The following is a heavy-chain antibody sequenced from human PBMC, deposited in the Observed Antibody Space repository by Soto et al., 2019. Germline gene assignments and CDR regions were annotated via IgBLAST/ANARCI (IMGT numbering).Heavy chain of an antibody. CDR1: GYTFTGYY. J-gene: IGHJ6*03. Sequence: ASVKVSCKASGYTFTGYYMHWVRQAPGQGLEWMGWINPNSGGTNYAQKFQGWVTMTRDTSISTAYMELSRLRSDDTAVYYCARGGLSHIVVVPAAAPSDYYYYMDVWGKGTTVTVSS. CDR2: INPNSGGT. V-gene: IGHV1-2*04. CDR3: ARGGLSHIVVVPAAAPSDYYYYMDV. D-gene: IGHD2-2*01.